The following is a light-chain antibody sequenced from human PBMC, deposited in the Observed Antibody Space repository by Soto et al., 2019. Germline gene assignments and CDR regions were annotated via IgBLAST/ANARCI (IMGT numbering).Light chain of an antibody. CDR3: QSYDSSLSGSTV. CDR2: DNN. J-gene: IGLJ1*01. CDR1: SSNIGAGYD. V-gene: IGLV1-40*01. Sequence: VLTQPPSVSGAPGQRVTISCTGTSSNIGAGYDVHWYQQFSGTAPKLLIYDNNNRPSGVPDRFSASKSGTSASLAITGLQAEDEADYYCQSYDSSLSGSTVFGTGTKVTVL.